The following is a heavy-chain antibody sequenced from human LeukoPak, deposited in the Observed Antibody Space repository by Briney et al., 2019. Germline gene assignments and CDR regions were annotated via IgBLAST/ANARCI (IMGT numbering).Heavy chain of an antibody. D-gene: IGHD3-3*01. V-gene: IGHV3-15*01. CDR2: ISRRVDGGTT. CDR3: ATTPRVVST. J-gene: IGHJ5*02. Sequence: KSGGSQRLSCAVSGFTFSDAWMNWVRQAPGKGLEWVGRISRRVDGGTTDYAAPVKGRFTISRDDSKNTLYLEMNSLKIEDTAVYYCATTPRVVSTWGQGTLVTVSS. CDR1: GFTFSDAW.